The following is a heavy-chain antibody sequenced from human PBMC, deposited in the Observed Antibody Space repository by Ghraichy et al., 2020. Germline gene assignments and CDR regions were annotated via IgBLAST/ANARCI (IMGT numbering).Heavy chain of an antibody. J-gene: IGHJ6*03. D-gene: IGHD2-2*02. CDR3: ATHTGNTVSYYYYYYMDV. V-gene: IGHV4-39*01. CDR2: IYYSGST. CDR1: GGSISSSSYY. Sequence: SETLSLTCTVSGGSISSSSYYWGWIRQPPGKGLEWIGSIYYSGSTYYNPSLKSRVTISVDTSKNQFSLKLSSVTAADTAVYYCATHTGNTVSYYYYYYMDVWGKGTTVTVSS.